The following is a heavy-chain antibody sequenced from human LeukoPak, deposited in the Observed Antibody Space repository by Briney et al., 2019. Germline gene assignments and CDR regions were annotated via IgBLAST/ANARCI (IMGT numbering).Heavy chain of an antibody. CDR2: IIPIFGTA. CDR1: GGTFSSYA. CDR3: ARDALSLVPSPGGYYYMDV. V-gene: IGHV1-69*01. Sequence: ASVKVSCKASGGTFSSYAISWVRQAPGQGLEWMGGIIPIFGTANYAQKFQGRVTITADESTSTAYMELSSLRSEDTAVYYCARDALSLVPSPGGYYYMDVWGKGTTVTVSS. J-gene: IGHJ6*03. D-gene: IGHD2-2*01.